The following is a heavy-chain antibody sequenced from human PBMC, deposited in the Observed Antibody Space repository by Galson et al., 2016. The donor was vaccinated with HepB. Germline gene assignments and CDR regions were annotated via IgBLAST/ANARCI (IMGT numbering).Heavy chain of an antibody. D-gene: IGHD3-22*01. CDR1: GGSISNYY. CDR3: ARGYDSSGCYYGSDAFDL. CDR2: MSYSGSI. Sequence: SETLSLTCTVSGGSISNYYWNWIRQPPGKGLEWIGYMSYSGSINYNPSLKSRVTLSGDTSKNQFSLKLRSVTTADTAVYYCARGYDSSGCYYGSDAFDLWGLGTVVTFSS. V-gene: IGHV4-59*01. J-gene: IGHJ3*01.